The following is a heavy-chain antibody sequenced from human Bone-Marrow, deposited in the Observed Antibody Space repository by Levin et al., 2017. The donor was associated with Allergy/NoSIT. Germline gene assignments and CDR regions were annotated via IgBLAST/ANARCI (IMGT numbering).Heavy chain of an antibody. D-gene: IGHD6-13*01. CDR3: ARDSYGRDKYSSSWPEGGFDY. CDR1: GFTFSSYS. V-gene: IGHV3-48*04. Sequence: GGSLRLSCAASGFTFSSYSMNWVRQAPGKGLEWVSYISSSSSTIYYADSVKGRFTISRDNAKNSLYLQMNSLRAEDTAVYYCARDSYGRDKYSSSWPEGGFDYWGQGTLVTVSS. J-gene: IGHJ4*02. CDR2: ISSSSSTI.